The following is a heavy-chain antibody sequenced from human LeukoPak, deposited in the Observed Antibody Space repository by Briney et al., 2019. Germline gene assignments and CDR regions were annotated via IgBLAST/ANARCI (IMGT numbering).Heavy chain of an antibody. D-gene: IGHD3-10*01. V-gene: IGHV3-9*01. CDR3: AKASLHFGELRYGMDV. J-gene: IGHJ6*02. CDR1: GFTFDDYA. Sequence: QPGGSLRLSCTASGFTFDDYAMHWVRQAPGKGLEWVSGINWNSGGRGYADSVKGRFTISRDNAKNSLYLQMNSLRVEDTALYYCAKASLHFGELRYGMDVWGQGTTVTVSS. CDR2: INWNSGGR.